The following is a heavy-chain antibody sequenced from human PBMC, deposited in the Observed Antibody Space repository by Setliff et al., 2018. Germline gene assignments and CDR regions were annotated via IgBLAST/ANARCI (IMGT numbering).Heavy chain of an antibody. J-gene: IGHJ4*02. Sequence: SETLSLTCTVSGGSISSGSYYWSWVRQPPGKGLEWIGEIYYSGSTYYNPSLKSRVTISVDTSKNQFSLKLSSVTAADTAVYYCARDKPSSGGLDYWGQGTLVTVSS. CDR2: IYYSGST. V-gene: IGHV4-39*07. CDR1: GGSISSGSYY. CDR3: ARDKPSSGGLDY. D-gene: IGHD2-15*01.